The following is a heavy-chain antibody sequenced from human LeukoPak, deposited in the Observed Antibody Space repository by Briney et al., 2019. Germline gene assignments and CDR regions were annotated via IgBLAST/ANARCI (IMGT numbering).Heavy chain of an antibody. CDR2: ISGSGGST. Sequence: GGSLRLSCAASGFTFSSYAMSWVRQAPGKGLEWVSAISGSGGSTYYADSVKGRFTISRDNSKNTLYLQMNSLRAEDTAVYYCAKGTPGYSSSWYNPLDSWGQETLVTVSS. CDR1: GFTFSSYA. J-gene: IGHJ4*02. V-gene: IGHV3-23*01. CDR3: AKGTPGYSSSWYNPLDS. D-gene: IGHD6-13*01.